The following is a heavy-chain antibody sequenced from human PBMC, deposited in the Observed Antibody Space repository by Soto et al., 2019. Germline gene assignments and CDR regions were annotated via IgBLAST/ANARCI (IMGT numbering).Heavy chain of an antibody. J-gene: IGHJ5*02. V-gene: IGHV1-18*01. Sequence: GASVKVSCKASGYTFTSYGISWVRQAPGQGLEWMGWISAYNGNTNYAQKLQGRVTMTTDTSTSTAYMELRSLRSDDTAVYYCARVTVVVVAATRVPNWFDPWGQGTLITVSS. CDR3: ARVTVVVVAATRVPNWFDP. D-gene: IGHD2-15*01. CDR1: GYTFTSYG. CDR2: ISAYNGNT.